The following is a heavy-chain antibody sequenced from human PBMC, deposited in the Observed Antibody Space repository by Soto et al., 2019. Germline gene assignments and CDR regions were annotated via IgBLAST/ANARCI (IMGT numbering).Heavy chain of an antibody. CDR3: ARKNSGGYLNWFDP. J-gene: IGHJ5*02. CDR1: GFTFSSYS. Sequence: GGSLRLSCAASGFTFSSYSMNWVRQAPGKGLEWVSYISSSSSTIYYADSVKGRFTISRDNAKNSLYLQMNSLRDEDTAVYYCARKNSGGYLNWFDPWDQGTLATASS. D-gene: IGHD4-17*01. CDR2: ISSSSSTI. V-gene: IGHV3-48*02.